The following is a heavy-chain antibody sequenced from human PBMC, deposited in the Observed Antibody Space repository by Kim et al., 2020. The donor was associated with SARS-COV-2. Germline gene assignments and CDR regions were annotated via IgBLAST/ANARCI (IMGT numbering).Heavy chain of an antibody. CDR3: ARDSGVGYFDY. Sequence: GGSLRLSCAASGFTFSSYAMHWVRQAPGKGLEWVAVISYDGSNKYYADSVKGRFTISRDNSKNTLYLQMNSLRAEDTAVYYCARDSGVGYFDYWGQGTLVTVSS. V-gene: IGHV3-30*04. J-gene: IGHJ4*02. CDR2: ISYDGSNK. D-gene: IGHD3-10*01. CDR1: GFTFSSYA.